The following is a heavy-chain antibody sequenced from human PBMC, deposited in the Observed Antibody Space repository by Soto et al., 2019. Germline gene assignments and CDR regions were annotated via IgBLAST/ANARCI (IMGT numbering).Heavy chain of an antibody. J-gene: IGHJ5*02. CDR1: GYTFTSYG. CDR3: ARSYYGSGLNWFDP. V-gene: IGHV1-18*04. CDR2: ISAYNGNT. Sequence: QVQLVQSGAEVKKPGASVKVSCKASGYTFTSYGMSWVRQAPGQGLGWQGWISAYNGNTNYAQKLQGRVTMTTDTSPSTGDMELRSLRSDDTAVYYCARSYYGSGLNWFDPWGQGTLVTVSS. D-gene: IGHD3-10*01.